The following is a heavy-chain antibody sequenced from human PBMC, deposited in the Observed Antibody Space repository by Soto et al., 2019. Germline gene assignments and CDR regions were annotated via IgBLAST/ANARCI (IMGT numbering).Heavy chain of an antibody. CDR3: ARRDYYDSSGYAY. Sequence: PSETLSLTCTVSGGSIGSYYLSWIRQPPGKGLEWIGNVYYTGSTNYNPSLKSRVTISVDTSKTQFSLKLSSVTAADTAVYYCARRDYYDSSGYAYWGQGTLVTVSS. CDR2: VYYTGST. J-gene: IGHJ4*02. D-gene: IGHD3-22*01. V-gene: IGHV4-59*08. CDR1: GGSIGSYY.